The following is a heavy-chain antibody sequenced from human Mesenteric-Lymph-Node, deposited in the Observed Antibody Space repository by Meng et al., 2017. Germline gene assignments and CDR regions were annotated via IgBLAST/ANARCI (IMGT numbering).Heavy chain of an antibody. CDR2: MNPNSGNT. CDR1: GYTFTSYD. Sequence: ASVKVSCKASGYTFTSYDINWVRQATGQGLEWMGWMNPNSGNTGYAQKFQGRVTMTRNTSISTAYMELRSLRSDDTAVYYCARDRGVTTISSWFDPWGQGTLVTVSS. J-gene: IGHJ5*02. D-gene: IGHD4-17*01. V-gene: IGHV1-8*01. CDR3: ARDRGVTTISSWFDP.